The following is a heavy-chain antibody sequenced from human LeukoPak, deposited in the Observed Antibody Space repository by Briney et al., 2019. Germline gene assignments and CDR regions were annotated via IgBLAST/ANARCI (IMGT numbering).Heavy chain of an antibody. CDR3: ARETYYSSGNVYNRIDY. J-gene: IGHJ4*02. CDR1: GYTFTGSY. D-gene: IGHD3-10*01. CDR2: INPNSGGT. Sequence: ASVRVSCKASGYTFTGSYMHWVRQAPGQGLEWMGWINPNSGGTNYAQKFQGRVTMTRDTSISTAYMELSRLTSDDTAVYFCARETYYSSGNVYNRIDYWGQGTLVTVSS. V-gene: IGHV1-2*02.